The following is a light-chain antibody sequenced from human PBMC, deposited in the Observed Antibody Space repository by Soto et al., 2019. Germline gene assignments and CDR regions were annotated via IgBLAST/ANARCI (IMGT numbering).Light chain of an antibody. V-gene: IGKV3-20*01. CDR1: QSVSSSY. Sequence: EIVLTQSPGTLSLSPGERATLSCRASQSVSSSYLAWYQQKPGQAPRLLIYGASSRATGIPDRFSGSGSGTYFTLTISRLEPEDIAVYYCQQYGSSPMYTFGQRTKLDIK. J-gene: IGKJ2*01. CDR3: QQYGSSPMYT. CDR2: GAS.